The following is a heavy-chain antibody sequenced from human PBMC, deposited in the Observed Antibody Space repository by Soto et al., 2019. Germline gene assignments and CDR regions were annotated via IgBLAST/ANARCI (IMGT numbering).Heavy chain of an antibody. CDR3: ARDATSGSYSRFDD. Sequence: GGPRSLSCAASGFPSGNYGRHWVRQAQGKGLEWVAAIYYDGSNKEYADSVKGRFTISRDNSKNTLFLQMDSVRAEDTAVYYCARDATSGSYSRFDDWGQGNLVTVSS. CDR2: IYYDGSNK. CDR1: GFPSGNYG. V-gene: IGHV3-33*01. D-gene: IGHD1-26*01. J-gene: IGHJ4*02.